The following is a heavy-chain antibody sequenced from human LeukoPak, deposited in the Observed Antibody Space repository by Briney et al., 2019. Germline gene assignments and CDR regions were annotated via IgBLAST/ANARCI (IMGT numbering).Heavy chain of an antibody. CDR2: INHSGST. J-gene: IGHJ4*02. D-gene: IGHD5-18*01. Sequence: SETLSLTCAVYGGSFSGYYWSWIRQPPGKGLEWIGEINHSGSTNYNPSLKSRVTISVDTSKNQFSLKLSSVTAADTAVYYCARRGGYSYGRFDYWGQGTLVTVSS. V-gene: IGHV4-34*01. CDR1: GGSFSGYY. CDR3: ARRGGYSYGRFDY.